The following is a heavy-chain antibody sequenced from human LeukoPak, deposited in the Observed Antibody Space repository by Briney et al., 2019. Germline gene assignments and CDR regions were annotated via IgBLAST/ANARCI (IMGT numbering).Heavy chain of an antibody. V-gene: IGHV4-39*02. CDR3: ARLDCISDRCYNY. Sequence: PSETLSLTCTVSGGSVSSSSYYWGWIRQPPGKGLEWIGSISYSGTNYNNPSLKSRVSISVDRSKNHVSLKMKSVTAADTAMYYCARLDCISDRCYNYWGLGTLVTVSS. CDR2: ISYSGTN. CDR1: GGSVSSSSYY. J-gene: IGHJ4*02. D-gene: IGHD2-15*01.